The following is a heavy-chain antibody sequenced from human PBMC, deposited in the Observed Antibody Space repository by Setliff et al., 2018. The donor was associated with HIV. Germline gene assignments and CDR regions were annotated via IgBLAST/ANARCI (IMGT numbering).Heavy chain of an antibody. CDR1: AGSIRSSTYY. CDR2: INHSGST. D-gene: IGHD6-6*01. Sequence: PSETLSLTCTVSAGSIRSSTYYWAWIRQPPGKGLEWIGEINHSGSTDYNPSLKSRVTISVDTSKNQFSLNLSSVTAADTAVYYCARSSSSSPFFFDYWGQGSLVTVSS. CDR3: ARSSSSSPFFFDY. J-gene: IGHJ4*02. V-gene: IGHV4-39*07.